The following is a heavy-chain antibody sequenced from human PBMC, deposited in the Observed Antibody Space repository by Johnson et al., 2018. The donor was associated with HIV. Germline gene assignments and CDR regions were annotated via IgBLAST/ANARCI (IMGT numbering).Heavy chain of an antibody. J-gene: IGHJ3*02. D-gene: IGHD6-13*01. CDR2: ISYDGSNK. CDR1: GFTFSSYT. Sequence: QVQLVESGGGVVQPGRSLRLSCAASGFTFSSYTMYWVRQAPGKGLEWVAVISYDGSNKYYADSVKGRFTISRDNSKNTLYLQMNSLRAEDTAVYYCAKSIAAAGTNAFDIWGQGTMVTVSS. CDR3: AKSIAAAGTNAFDI. V-gene: IGHV3-30-3*02.